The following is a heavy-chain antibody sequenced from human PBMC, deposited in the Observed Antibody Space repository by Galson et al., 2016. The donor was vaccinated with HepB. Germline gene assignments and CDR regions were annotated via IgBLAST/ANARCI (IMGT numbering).Heavy chain of an antibody. CDR2: IINSGRST. CDR1: GVTFSRSA. J-gene: IGHJ4*02. V-gene: IGHV3-23*01. CDR3: AMNRGSYFGHIDY. D-gene: IGHD2/OR15-2a*01. Sequence: SLRLSCAASGVTFSRSAMSWIRLAPGKGLEWISLIINSGRSTYYADSVKGRFTISRDNSKNTLYLQMNSLRDEDTAVYYCAMNRGSYFGHIDYWGQGTLVTVSS.